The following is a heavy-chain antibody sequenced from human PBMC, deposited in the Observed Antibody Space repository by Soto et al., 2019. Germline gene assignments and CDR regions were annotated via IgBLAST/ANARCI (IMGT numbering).Heavy chain of an antibody. V-gene: IGHV4-39*01. CDR1: GGSVSSNSDS. CDR3: ARQDSSGWHSQTYFHF. Sequence: QLHLQESGPGLVKPSETLSLTCSVSGGSVSSNSDSWGWIRQPPGEGLQWIGSIYYSGNTYXNPXXXXXXXXXXXXXXXXXXXXXXXXXXADTAVYYCARQDSSGWHSQTYFHFWGQGTLVTVSS. J-gene: IGHJ4*02. D-gene: IGHD6-19*01. CDR2: IYYSGNT.